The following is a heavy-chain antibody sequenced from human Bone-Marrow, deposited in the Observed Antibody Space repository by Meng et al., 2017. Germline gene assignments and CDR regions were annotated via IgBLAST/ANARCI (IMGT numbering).Heavy chain of an antibody. CDR3: TGHIDY. V-gene: IGHV3-15*01. CDR2: IKSNTDGGAV. CDR1: GFYFNNAW. Sequence: VHVVGSVGDLVKPGGSLSLSCAASGFYFNNAWMSWVRQAPGKGLEWVGRIKSNTDGGAVDYAAALKGGFFISRDDSKNMFYLQMNSLKSEDTAVYYCTGHIDYWGHGTLVTVSS. J-gene: IGHJ4*01.